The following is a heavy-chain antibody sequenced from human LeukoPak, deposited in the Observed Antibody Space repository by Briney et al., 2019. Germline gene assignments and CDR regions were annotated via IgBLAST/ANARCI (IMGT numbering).Heavy chain of an antibody. CDR1: GGSISSYY. CDR2: IYYSGST. CDR3: ASGSYSFYYMDV. V-gene: IGHV4-59*01. D-gene: IGHD1-26*01. J-gene: IGHJ6*03. Sequence: SETLSLTCSVSGGSISSYYWSWLRQPPGKGLEGIGYIYYSGSTNYNPSLKSRVTISVDASKNQFSLRLSSVTAADTAVYYCASGSYSFYYMDVWGKGTTVTVSS.